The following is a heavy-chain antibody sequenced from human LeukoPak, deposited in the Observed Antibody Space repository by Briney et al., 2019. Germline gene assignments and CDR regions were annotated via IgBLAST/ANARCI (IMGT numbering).Heavy chain of an antibody. CDR1: GGSISSHY. CDR2: IYYTGST. CDR3: ARFYDISGHPSRIDY. D-gene: IGHD3-22*01. Sequence: SETLSLTCTVSGGSISSHYWSWIRQPPGKGLEWIGYIYYTGSTSYNSSLKSRVTISVDTSKNQFSLKLSSVTVADTAVYYCARFYDISGHPSRIDYWGQGTLVTVSS. V-gene: IGHV4-59*11. J-gene: IGHJ4*02.